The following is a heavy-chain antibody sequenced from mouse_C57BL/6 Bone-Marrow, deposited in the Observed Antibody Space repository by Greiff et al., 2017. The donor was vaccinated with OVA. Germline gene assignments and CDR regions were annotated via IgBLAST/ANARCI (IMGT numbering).Heavy chain of an antibody. CDR1: GYTFTSYG. CDR2: IYPRSGNT. CDR3: AREITTGPFAY. Sequence: VQLVESGAELARPGASVKLSCKASGYTFTSYGISWVKQRTGQGLEWIGEIYPRSGNTYYNEKFKGKATLTADKSSSTAYMELRSLTSEDSAVYFCAREITTGPFAYWGQGTLVTVSA. J-gene: IGHJ3*01. V-gene: IGHV1-81*01. D-gene: IGHD1-1*01.